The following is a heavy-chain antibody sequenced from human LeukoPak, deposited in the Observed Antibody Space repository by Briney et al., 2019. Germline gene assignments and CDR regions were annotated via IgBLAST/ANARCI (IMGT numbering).Heavy chain of an antibody. V-gene: IGHV3-49*04. CDR1: GFIFGDYA. J-gene: IGHJ4*02. CDR2: IRGRVYGATT. Sequence: PGGSLRLSCTTSGFIFGDYAMSWVRQAPGKGLEWVSLIRGRVYGATTEYAASVKGRFAMSRDDSKSIAYLRMNSLKSEDTAMYYCSRERAGVFQYWGQGILVTVSS. CDR3: SRERAGVFQY.